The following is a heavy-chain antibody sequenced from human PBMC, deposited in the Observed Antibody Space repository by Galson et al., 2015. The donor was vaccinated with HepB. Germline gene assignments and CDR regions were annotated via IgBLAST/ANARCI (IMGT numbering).Heavy chain of an antibody. CDR1: GFTFGDYA. V-gene: IGHV3-49*03. CDR2: IRSKAYGGTT. D-gene: IGHD3-22*01. Sequence: SLRLSCAASGFTFGDYAMSWFRQAPGKGLEWVGFIRSKAYGGTTEYAASVKGRFTISRDDSKSIAYLQMNSLKTEDTAVYYCTSALYYDSSGYYHRTDYWGQGTLVTVSS. CDR3: TSALYYDSSGYYHRTDY. J-gene: IGHJ4*02.